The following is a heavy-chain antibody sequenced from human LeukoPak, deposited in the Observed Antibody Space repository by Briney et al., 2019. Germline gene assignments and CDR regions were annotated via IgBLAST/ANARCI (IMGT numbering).Heavy chain of an antibody. J-gene: IGHJ4*02. D-gene: IGHD4/OR15-4a*01. CDR3: ARVFGAGYSDY. Sequence: GGSLRLSCAASEFTFSSYWMSWDRQAPGKGLEWVASIKQDGSEKYYVDSVKGRVTISRDNAKNSLYLQMNSLRAEDTAVYYCARVFGAGYSDYWGQGTLVTVSS. V-gene: IGHV3-7*01. CDR1: EFTFSSYW. CDR2: IKQDGSEK.